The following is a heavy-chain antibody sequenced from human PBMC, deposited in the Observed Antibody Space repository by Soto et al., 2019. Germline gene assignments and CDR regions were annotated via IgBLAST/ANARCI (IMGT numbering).Heavy chain of an antibody. CDR2: INPNSGGT. V-gene: IGHV1-2*04. Sequence: QVQLVQSGAEVKKPGASVKVSCKASGYTFTGYYMHWVRQAPGQGLEWMGWINPNSGGTNYAQKLQGWVTRTRDTSISTAYMELSRLRSDDTAVYYCARDTGSALYYYYGMDVWGQGTTVTVSS. D-gene: IGHD3-10*01. CDR1: GYTFTGYY. CDR3: ARDTGSALYYYYGMDV. J-gene: IGHJ6*02.